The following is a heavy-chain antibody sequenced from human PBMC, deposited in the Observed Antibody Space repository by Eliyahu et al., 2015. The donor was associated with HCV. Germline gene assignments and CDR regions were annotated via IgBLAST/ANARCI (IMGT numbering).Heavy chain of an antibody. V-gene: IGHV3-21*01. CDR1: GFTFSSYS. J-gene: IGHJ6*02. Sequence: EVQLVESGGGLVKPGGSLRLSCAASGFTFSSYSXNWVXPAPGKGLEWVSSISSSSSYIYYADSVKGRFTISRDNAKNSLYLQMNSLRAEDTAVYYCARAESVYCSGGSCPESHYYYGMDVWGQGTTVTVSS. D-gene: IGHD2-15*01. CDR2: ISSSSSYI. CDR3: ARAESVYCSGGSCPESHYYYGMDV.